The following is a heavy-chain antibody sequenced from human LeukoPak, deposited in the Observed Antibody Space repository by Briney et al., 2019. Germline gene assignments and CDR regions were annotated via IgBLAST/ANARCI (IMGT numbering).Heavy chain of an antibody. V-gene: IGHV4-39*07. Sequence: PSETLSLTCTVSGGSISSSSYYWGWVRQPPGKGLEWIGSIYYSGSTNYNPSLKSRVTISVDTSKNQFSLKLSSVTAADTAVYYCASYRYGGAYYFDYWGQGTLVTVSS. CDR2: IYYSGST. CDR3: ASYRYGGAYYFDY. CDR1: GGSISSSSYY. D-gene: IGHD5-18*01. J-gene: IGHJ4*02.